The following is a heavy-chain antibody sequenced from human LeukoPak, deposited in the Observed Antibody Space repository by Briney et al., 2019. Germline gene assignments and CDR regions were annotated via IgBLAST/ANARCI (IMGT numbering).Heavy chain of an antibody. CDR1: GYSFTSYW. V-gene: IGHV5-10-1*01. CDR2: IDPSDSYT. Sequence: GESLRISCKGSGYSFTSYWISWVRQMPGKGLEWMGRIDPSDSYTNYSPSFQGHVTISADKSISTAYLQWSSLKASDTAMYYYASTLITIAAVRNWFDPWGQGTLVTVSS. D-gene: IGHD6-13*01. CDR3: ASTLITIAAVRNWFDP. J-gene: IGHJ5*02.